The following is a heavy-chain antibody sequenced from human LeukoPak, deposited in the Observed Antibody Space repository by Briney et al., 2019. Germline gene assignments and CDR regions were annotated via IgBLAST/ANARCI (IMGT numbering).Heavy chain of an antibody. CDR3: AREGSSGYYYFDY. CDR1: GFTFSSYS. D-gene: IGHD3-22*01. Sequence: PGGSLRLSCAASGFTFSSYSMNWVRQAPGKRLEWVSSISSSSSYIYYADSVKGRFTISRDNAKNSLYLQMNSLRAEDTAVYYCAREGSSGYYYFDYWGQGTLVTVSS. V-gene: IGHV3-21*01. CDR2: ISSSSSYI. J-gene: IGHJ4*02.